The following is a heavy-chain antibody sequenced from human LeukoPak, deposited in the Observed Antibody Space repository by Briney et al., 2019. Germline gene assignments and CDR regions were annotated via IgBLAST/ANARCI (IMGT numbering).Heavy chain of an antibody. CDR2: IYYSGST. V-gene: IGHV4-31*03. J-gene: IGHJ2*01. CDR1: GGSISSGGYY. Sequence: SQTLSLTCTVSGGSISSGGYYWSWIRQHPGKGLEWIGYIYYSGSTYYNPSLKSRVTISVDTSKNQFSLKLSSVTAADTAVYYCARAHYDILTGYYGYFDLWGRGTLVTVSS. D-gene: IGHD3-9*01. CDR3: ARAHYDILTGYYGYFDL.